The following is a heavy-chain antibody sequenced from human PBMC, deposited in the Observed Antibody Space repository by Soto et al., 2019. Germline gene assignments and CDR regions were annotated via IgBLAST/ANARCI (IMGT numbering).Heavy chain of an antibody. CDR3: ARVLAVAGDYYYYGMDV. Sequence: GSLRLSCAASGFTFSSYGMHWVRQAPGKGLEWVAVIWYDGSNKYYADSVKGRFTISRDNSKNTLYLQMNSLRAEDTAVYYCARVLAVAGDYYYYGMDVWGQGTTVTVSS. V-gene: IGHV3-33*01. CDR1: GFTFSSYG. D-gene: IGHD6-19*01. CDR2: IWYDGSNK. J-gene: IGHJ6*02.